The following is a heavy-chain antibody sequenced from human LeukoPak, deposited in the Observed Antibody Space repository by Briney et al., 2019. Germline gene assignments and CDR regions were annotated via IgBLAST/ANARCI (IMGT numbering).Heavy chain of an antibody. CDR3: ARYSIAAPDY. V-gene: IGHV4-39*01. D-gene: IGHD6-6*01. CDR2: IYYSGST. Sequence: SETLSLTCTVSGGFISSSSYYWGWIRQPPGKGLEWIGSIYYSGSTYYNPSLKSRVTISVDTSKNQFSLKLSSVTAADTAVYYCARYSIAAPDYWGQGTLVTVSS. J-gene: IGHJ4*02. CDR1: GGFISSSSYY.